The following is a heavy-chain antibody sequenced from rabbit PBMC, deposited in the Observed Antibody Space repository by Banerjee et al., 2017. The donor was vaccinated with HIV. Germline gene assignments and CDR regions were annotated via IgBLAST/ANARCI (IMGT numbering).Heavy chain of an antibody. V-gene: IGHV1S45*01. CDR2: IYGGSSRST. CDR3: ARGRYVGDSSARWHAFDP. CDR1: GIDFTSNA. D-gene: IGHD4-2*01. J-gene: IGHJ2*01. Sequence: QQQLEESGGGLVQPGGTLTLTCKASGIDFTSNAMCWVRQAPGKGLEWIGTIYGGSSRSTYYASWAKGRFTISKTSSTTVTLQMTSLTAADTATYFCARGRYVGDSSARWHAFDPWGPGSLVTVS.